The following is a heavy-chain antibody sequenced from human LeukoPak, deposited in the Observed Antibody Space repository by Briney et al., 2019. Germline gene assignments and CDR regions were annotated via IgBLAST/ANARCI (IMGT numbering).Heavy chain of an antibody. V-gene: IGHV4-34*01. CDR3: ARRSISYYYYYMDV. Sequence: SEILSLTCAVYGGSFSGYYWSWIRQPPGKGLEWIGEINHSGSTNYNPSLKSRVTISVDTSKNQFSLKLSSVTAADTAVYYCARRSISYYYYYMDVWGKGTTVTVSS. CDR2: INHSGST. CDR1: GGSFSGYY. J-gene: IGHJ6*03. D-gene: IGHD6-13*01.